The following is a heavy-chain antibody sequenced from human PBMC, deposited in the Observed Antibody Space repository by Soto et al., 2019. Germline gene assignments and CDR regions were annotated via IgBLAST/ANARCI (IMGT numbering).Heavy chain of an antibody. CDR1: GFTFSSYG. J-gene: IGHJ6*02. CDR3: ARGDFWSGYGDYYYYGMDV. Sequence: PGGSLRLSCSASGFTFSSYGMHWVRQAPGKGLEWVAVISYDGSNKYYADSVKGRFTISRDNSKNTLYLQMNSLRAEDTAVYYSARGDFWSGYGDYYYYGMDVWGQGTTVTVSS. CDR2: ISYDGSNK. V-gene: IGHV3-30*03. D-gene: IGHD3-3*01.